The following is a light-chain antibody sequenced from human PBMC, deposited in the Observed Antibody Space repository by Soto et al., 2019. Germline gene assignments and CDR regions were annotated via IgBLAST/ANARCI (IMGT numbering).Light chain of an antibody. Sequence: DIQMTQSPSAMSASVGDRVTITCRASQGISNYLAWFQQKPGKVPKRLIYGASSLQSGIPSRFSGSGSGTEFTLTISRLEPEDFAVYYCQQYGSPPTTFGQGTRPEIK. J-gene: IGKJ5*01. CDR1: QGISNY. CDR3: QQYGSPPTT. CDR2: GAS. V-gene: IGKV1-17*03.